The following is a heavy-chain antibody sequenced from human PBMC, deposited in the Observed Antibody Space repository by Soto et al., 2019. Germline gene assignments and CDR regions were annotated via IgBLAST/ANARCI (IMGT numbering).Heavy chain of an antibody. J-gene: IGHJ4*02. V-gene: IGHV1-2*02. CDR3: ARSLIGDSCYFDY. D-gene: IGHD7-27*01. Sequence: QVQLVQSGAEVKKPGASVRVSCKASGYTFTGYYIHWVRQAPGQGLEWMGRIHSNTGATNFAQKFQGRVSMTRDTSITTAYMELSSLRSDDTAVYYCARSLIGDSCYFDYWGQGTLVTASS. CDR1: GYTFTGYY. CDR2: IHSNTGAT.